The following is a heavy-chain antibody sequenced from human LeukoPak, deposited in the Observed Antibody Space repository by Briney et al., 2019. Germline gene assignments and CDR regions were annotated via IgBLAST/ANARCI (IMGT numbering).Heavy chain of an antibody. CDR1: GGSFSGYY. CDR3: ARGGAVAGSNLDS. D-gene: IGHD6-19*01. J-gene: IGHJ4*02. Sequence: SETLSLTCAVYGGSFSGYYWSWIRQPPGKGLEWIGEINHSGSTKYNPSLKSRVTISVDTSKNQLSLELSSVTAADTSVYYCARGGAVAGSNLDSWGQGTLVTVSS. CDR2: INHSGST. V-gene: IGHV4-34*01.